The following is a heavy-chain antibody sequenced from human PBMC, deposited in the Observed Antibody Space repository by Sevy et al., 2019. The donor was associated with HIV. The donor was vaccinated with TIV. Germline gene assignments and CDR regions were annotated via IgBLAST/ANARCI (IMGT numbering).Heavy chain of an antibody. CDR3: ASAPTAIRDNYFDY. D-gene: IGHD5-18*01. V-gene: IGHV3-11*01. CDR1: GFTFSDYY. Sequence: GGSLRLSCAASGFTFSDYYMSWIRQAPGKGLEWVSYISSSGSTIYYADSVKGRFTISRDNAKNSLYLQMNSLRAEDTAVYYCASAPTAIRDNYFDYWGQRTLVTVSS. J-gene: IGHJ4*02. CDR2: ISSSGSTI.